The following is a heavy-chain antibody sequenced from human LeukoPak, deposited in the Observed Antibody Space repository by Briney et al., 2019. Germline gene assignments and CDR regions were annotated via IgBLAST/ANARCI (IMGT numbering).Heavy chain of an antibody. CDR3: ARVGRGDHTWGSYHCDH. V-gene: IGHV4-59*01. D-gene: IGHD3-16*01. CDR1: GDSFSSYH. J-gene: IGHJ4*02. Sequence: SETLSLTCTVSGDSFSSYHWSWLRQPPGKGLEWIGYISSSGSTSYNPSLETRLTISVDTSKNQFSLELSSVTAADTAVYYCARVGRGDHTWGSYHCDHWGQGTLVSVSS. CDR2: ISSSGST.